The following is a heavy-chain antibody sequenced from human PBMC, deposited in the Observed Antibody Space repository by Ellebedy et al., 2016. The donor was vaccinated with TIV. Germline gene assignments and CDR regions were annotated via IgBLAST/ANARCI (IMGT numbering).Heavy chain of an antibody. CDR2: ISSTGSRT. Sequence: GESLKISCAASGFTFSSYAMSWVRQAPGKGLEWVSTISSTGSRTYYADSVKGRFTISRDNAKNMLYLQMNSLRAGDTAVYYCARDPYGDYFFDYWGQGTLVTVSS. CDR3: ARDPYGDYFFDY. CDR1: GFTFSSYA. D-gene: IGHD4-17*01. J-gene: IGHJ4*02. V-gene: IGHV3-23*01.